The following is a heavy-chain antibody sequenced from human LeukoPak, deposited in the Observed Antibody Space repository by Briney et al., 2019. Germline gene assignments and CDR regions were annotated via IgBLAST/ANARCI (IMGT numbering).Heavy chain of an antibody. V-gene: IGHV3-48*01. CDR3: ASRIAVAGSYYFDY. J-gene: IGHJ4*02. D-gene: IGHD6-19*01. Sequence: GGSLRLSCAASGFTFSSYSMTWVRQAPGKGLEWVSYISSSSSTIYYADSVKGRFTISRDNAKNSLYLQMNSLRAEDTAVYYCASRIAVAGSYYFDYWGQGTLVTVSS. CDR2: ISSSSSTI. CDR1: GFTFSSYS.